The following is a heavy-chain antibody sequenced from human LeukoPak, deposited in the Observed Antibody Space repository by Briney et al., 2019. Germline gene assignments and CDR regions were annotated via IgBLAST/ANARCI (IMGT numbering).Heavy chain of an antibody. J-gene: IGHJ4*02. CDR1: GGSSSSSSYY. D-gene: IGHD2-2*01. CDR2: THTSGST. Sequence: SETLSLTCTVSGGSSSSSSYYWSWIRQPAGKGLEWIGRTHTSGSTNYNPSLKSRVTISVDTSKNQFSLKLSSVTAADTAVYYCARHHYQLSALDYWGQGTLVTVSS. V-gene: IGHV4-61*02. CDR3: ARHHYQLSALDY.